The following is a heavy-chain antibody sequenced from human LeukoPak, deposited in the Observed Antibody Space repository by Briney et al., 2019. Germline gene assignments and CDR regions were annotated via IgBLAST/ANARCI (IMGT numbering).Heavy chain of an antibody. D-gene: IGHD5-18*01. CDR2: IIPIFGTA. CDR3: ARSGYSYGYDLSDAFDI. Sequence: GASVKVSCKASGGTFSSYAISWERQAPGRGLEWMGGIIPIFGTANYAQKFQGRVTIAADKSTSTAYMELSSLRSEDTAVYYCARSGYSYGYDLSDAFDIWGQGTMVTVSS. J-gene: IGHJ3*02. CDR1: GGTFSSYA. V-gene: IGHV1-69*06.